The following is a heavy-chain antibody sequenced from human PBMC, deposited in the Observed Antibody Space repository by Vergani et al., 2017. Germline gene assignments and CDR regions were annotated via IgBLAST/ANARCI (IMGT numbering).Heavy chain of an antibody. D-gene: IGHD2-15*01. CDR3: ARGVPLYCSGGSCYSAYFDY. CDR2: IYTSGST. V-gene: IGHV4-61*02. J-gene: IGHJ4*02. Sequence: QVQLQESGPGLVKPSQTLSLTCTVSGGSISSGSYYWSWIRQPAGKGLEWIGRIYTSGSTNYNPSLKSRVTISVDTSKNQFSLKLSSVTAADTAVYYCARGVPLYCSGGSCYSAYFDYWGQGTLVTVSS. CDR1: GGSISSGSYY.